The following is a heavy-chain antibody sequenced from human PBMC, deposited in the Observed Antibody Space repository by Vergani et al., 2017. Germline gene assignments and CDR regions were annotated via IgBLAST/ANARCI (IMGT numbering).Heavy chain of an antibody. CDR3: AREVSLTTVTTWSGAEYFQH. Sequence: QVQLQESGPGLVKPSETLSLTCTVSGGSISSYYWSWIRQPAGKGLEWIGRIYTSGSTNYNPSLKSRVTMSVDTSKNQFSLKLSSVTAADTAVYYCAREVSLTTVTTWSGAEYFQHWGQGTLVTVSS. D-gene: IGHD4-17*01. J-gene: IGHJ1*01. V-gene: IGHV4-4*07. CDR2: IYTSGST. CDR1: GGSISSYY.